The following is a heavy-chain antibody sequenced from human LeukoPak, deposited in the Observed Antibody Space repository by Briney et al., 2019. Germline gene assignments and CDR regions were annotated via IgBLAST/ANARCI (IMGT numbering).Heavy chain of an antibody. D-gene: IGHD3-3*01. CDR1: GFTFSSYG. CDR3: FKVITPDAFDI. Sequence: GGTLRLSCAASGFTFSSYGMSWVRQAPGKGLEWDSAISGSGGSTYYADSVKGRFTISRDNSKNTLYLQMNSLRAEDTAVYYCFKVITPDAFDIWGQGTMVTVSS. J-gene: IGHJ3*02. CDR2: ISGSGGST. V-gene: IGHV3-23*01.